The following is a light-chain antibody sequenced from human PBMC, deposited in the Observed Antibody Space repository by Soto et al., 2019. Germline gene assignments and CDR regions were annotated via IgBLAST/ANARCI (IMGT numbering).Light chain of an antibody. V-gene: IGLV1-47*01. Sequence: QSVLTQPPSASGTPGQRVTISCSGSSSNIGSNYVYWYQQLPGTAPQLLIYRNNQRPSGVPDRFSGSKSGTSASLAISALRSEDEADYYCAAWDDSLSGYVVFGGRTKVTVL. CDR3: AAWDDSLSGYVV. CDR1: SSNIGSNY. CDR2: RNN. J-gene: IGLJ2*01.